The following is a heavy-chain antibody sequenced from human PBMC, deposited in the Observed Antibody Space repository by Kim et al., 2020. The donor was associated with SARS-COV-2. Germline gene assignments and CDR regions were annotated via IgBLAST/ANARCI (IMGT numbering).Heavy chain of an antibody. V-gene: IGHV3-33*01. D-gene: IGHD1-26*01. Sequence: ADPVKGRFTISRDNSKNTLYLQMNSRRAEDTAVYYCARDSGSYGRYFDYWGQGTLVTVSS. CDR3: ARDSGSYGRYFDY. J-gene: IGHJ4*02.